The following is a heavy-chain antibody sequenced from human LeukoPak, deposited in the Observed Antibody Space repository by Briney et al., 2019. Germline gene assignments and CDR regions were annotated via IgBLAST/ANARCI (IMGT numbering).Heavy chain of an antibody. V-gene: IGHV3-21*01. CDR1: GFTFRSYS. CDR2: ISSSSNYI. CDR3: ARDSDSSTWLNDAFDI. Sequence: AGGSLRLSCGASGFTFRSYSMNWVRQAPGKGLEWVSSISSSSNYIYYGDSVKGRFTISRDNAKNSLYLQMNSLRAEDTAVYYCARDSDSSTWLNDAFDIWGQGTMVTVSS. D-gene: IGHD6-13*01. J-gene: IGHJ3*02.